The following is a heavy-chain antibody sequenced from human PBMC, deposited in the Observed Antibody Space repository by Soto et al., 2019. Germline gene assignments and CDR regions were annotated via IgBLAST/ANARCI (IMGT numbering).Heavy chain of an antibody. J-gene: IGHJ5*02. CDR2: MNPKTGNI. D-gene: IGHD3-22*01. CDR3: TREAVVAENWFDP. CDR1: GYTFVDYA. Sequence: QVRLVQSGAEVKRPGASVKVSCRASGYTFVDYALHWVRQAPGQGLEWVGWMNPKTGNIKSSHKFEDRVSITRDTATSTAYMELRGLRSEDTAVYFCTREAVVAENWFDPWGQGTLVTVSS. V-gene: IGHV1-3*01.